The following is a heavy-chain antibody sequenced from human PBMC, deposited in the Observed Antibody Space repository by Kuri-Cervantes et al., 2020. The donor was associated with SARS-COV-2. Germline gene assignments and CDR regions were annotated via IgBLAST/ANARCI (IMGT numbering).Heavy chain of an antibody. V-gene: IGHV3-73*01. CDR1: GFTFSSYW. Sequence: GESLKISCAASGFTFSSYWMSWVRQAPGKGLEWVGRIRSKANNYATTYGASVKGRFTISRDDSKNTAYLQMNSLKTDDTAVYYCTRPKEGYYMDVWGKGTTVTVSS. J-gene: IGHJ6*03. CDR3: TRPKEGYYMDV. CDR2: IRSKANNYAT.